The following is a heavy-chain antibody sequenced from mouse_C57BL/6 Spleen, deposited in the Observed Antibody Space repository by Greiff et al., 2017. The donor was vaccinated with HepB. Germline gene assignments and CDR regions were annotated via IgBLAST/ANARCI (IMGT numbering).Heavy chain of an antibody. Sequence: EVKLQESGPGLVKPSQSLSLTCSVTGYSITSGYYWNWIRQFPGNKLEWMGYISYDGSNNYNPSLKNRISITRDTSKNQFFLKLNSVTTEDTATYYCARGEVYYGSSFDYWGQGTTLTVSS. CDR3: ARGEVYYGSSFDY. V-gene: IGHV3-6*01. D-gene: IGHD1-1*01. CDR1: GYSITSGYY. J-gene: IGHJ2*01. CDR2: ISYDGSN.